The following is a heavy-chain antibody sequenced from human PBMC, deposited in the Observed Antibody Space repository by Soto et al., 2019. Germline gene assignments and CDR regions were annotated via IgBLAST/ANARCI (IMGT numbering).Heavy chain of an antibody. CDR3: ARDQNYYYYMDV. CDR1: GYSFTSYW. Sequence: GESLKISCKGSGYSFTSYWIGWVRQMPGKSLEWMGIIYPGDSDTRYSPSFQGQVTISADKSISTAYLQWSSLRAEDTAVYYCARDQNYYYYMDVWGKGTTVTVSS. J-gene: IGHJ6*03. CDR2: IYPGDSDT. V-gene: IGHV5-51*01.